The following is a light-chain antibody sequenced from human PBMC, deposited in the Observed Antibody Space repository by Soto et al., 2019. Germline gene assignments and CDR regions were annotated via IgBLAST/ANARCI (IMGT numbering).Light chain of an antibody. CDR3: SSYAGSNNYV. J-gene: IGLJ1*01. Sequence: QSVLTQPPSASGSPGQSVTTSCTGTSSDVGGYNYVSWYRQYPGEAPKVMIYEVSKRPSGVPDRFSGSKSGNTASLTVSGLQAEDEADYYCSSYAGSNNYVFGTGTKVTVL. V-gene: IGLV2-8*01. CDR1: SSDVGGYNY. CDR2: EVS.